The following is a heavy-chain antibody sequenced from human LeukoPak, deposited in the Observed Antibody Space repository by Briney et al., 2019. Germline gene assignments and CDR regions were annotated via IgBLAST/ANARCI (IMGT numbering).Heavy chain of an antibody. J-gene: IGHJ4*02. D-gene: IGHD3-3*01. V-gene: IGHV4-34*01. Sequence: SETLSLTCAVYGVSFSGYYWSWIRQPPGKGLEWIGEINHSGSTNYNPSLKSRVTISVDTSKNQFSLKLSSVTAADTAVYYCARQSGTHDYWGQGTLVTVSS. CDR2: INHSGST. CDR3: ARQSGTHDY. CDR1: GVSFSGYY.